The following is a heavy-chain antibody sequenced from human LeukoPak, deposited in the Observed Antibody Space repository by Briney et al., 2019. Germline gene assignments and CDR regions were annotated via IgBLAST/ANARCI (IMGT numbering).Heavy chain of an antibody. CDR2: ISGSGGST. J-gene: IGHJ4*02. Sequence: GGSLRLSCAASGFTFSSYAMSWVRQAPGKGLEWVSAISGSGGSTYYADSVKGRFTISRDNSKNTLYLQMNSLRAEDTAVYYCAKFPGYYGSGSYSRAFDYWGQGTLATVSS. V-gene: IGHV3-23*01. CDR3: AKFPGYYGSGSYSRAFDY. CDR1: GFTFSSYA. D-gene: IGHD3-10*01.